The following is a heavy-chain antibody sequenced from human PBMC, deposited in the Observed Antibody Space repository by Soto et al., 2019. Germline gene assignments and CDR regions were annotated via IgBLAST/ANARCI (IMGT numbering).Heavy chain of an antibody. CDR3: ARADTAMVSLLYYYGMDV. Sequence: SVKVSCKASGGTFSSYAISWVRQAPGQGLEWMGGIIPIFGTANYAQKFQGRVTITADESTSTAYMELSSLRSEDTAVYYCARADTAMVSLLYYYGMDVWGQGTTVTVSS. CDR2: IIPIFGTA. D-gene: IGHD5-18*01. CDR1: GGTFSSYA. J-gene: IGHJ6*02. V-gene: IGHV1-69*13.